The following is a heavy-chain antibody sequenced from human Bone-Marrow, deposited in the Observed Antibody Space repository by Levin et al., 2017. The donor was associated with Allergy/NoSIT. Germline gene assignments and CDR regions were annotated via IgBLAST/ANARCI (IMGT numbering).Heavy chain of an antibody. J-gene: IGHJ1*01. CDR1: GFTFSNHW. V-gene: IGHV3-7*01. CDR3: ARDFSMIVGLQFDH. Sequence: GGSLRLSCAAYGFTFSNHWMSWVRQAPGKGLEWVANINQDASEKHYVDSVKGRFTISRDNAKNSMYLQMNSLRAEDTAVYYCARDFSMIVGLQFDHWGHGTRVTDSA. CDR2: INQDASEK. D-gene: IGHD3/OR15-3a*01.